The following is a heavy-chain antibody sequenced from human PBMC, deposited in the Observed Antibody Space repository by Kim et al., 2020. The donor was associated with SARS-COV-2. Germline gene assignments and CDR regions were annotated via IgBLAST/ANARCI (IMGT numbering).Heavy chain of an antibody. CDR2: IYSGGSST. Sequence: GGSLRLSCAASGFTFSSYAMSWVRQAPGKGLEWVSVIYSGGSSTYYADSVKGRFTISRDNSKNTLYLQMNSLRAEDTAVYYCAKGNGGLRYFDWDVWGQGTTVTVSS. J-gene: IGHJ6*02. D-gene: IGHD3-9*01. CDR1: GFTFSSYA. CDR3: AKGNGGLRYFDWDV. V-gene: IGHV3-23*03.